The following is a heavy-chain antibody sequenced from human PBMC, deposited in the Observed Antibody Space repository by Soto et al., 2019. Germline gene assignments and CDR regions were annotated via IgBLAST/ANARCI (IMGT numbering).Heavy chain of an antibody. Sequence: LKISSKGAGYSFTGYCGGRVRQMPGKGLEWMGIIYPGDSDTRYSPSFQGQVTISADKSISTAYLQWSSLKASDTAMYYCARDRPYCSSTSCYDYYYYGMDVWGKGTTVTVS. CDR3: ARDRPYCSSTSCYDYYYYGMDV. D-gene: IGHD2-2*01. J-gene: IGHJ6*04. CDR2: IYPGDSDT. V-gene: IGHV5-51*01. CDR1: GYSFTGYC.